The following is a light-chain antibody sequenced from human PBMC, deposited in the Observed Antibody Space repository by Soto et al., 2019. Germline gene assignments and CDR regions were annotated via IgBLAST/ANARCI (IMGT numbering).Light chain of an antibody. J-gene: IGKJ5*01. CDR3: QQYNNWPPIT. CDR1: ESVRSY. CDR2: GAS. Sequence: EVVMTQSPATLSVSPGERATLSCRASESVRSYLAWYQQKPGQAPRLLIYGASTRATGIPARFSGGGSGTAFTLTISSLQSEDFAIYDWQQYNNWPPITFGQGTRLEIK. V-gene: IGKV3-15*01.